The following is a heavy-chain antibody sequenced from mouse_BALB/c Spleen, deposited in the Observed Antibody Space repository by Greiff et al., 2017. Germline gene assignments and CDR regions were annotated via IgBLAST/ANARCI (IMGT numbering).Heavy chain of an antibody. Sequence: EVKLMESGGGLVQPGGSLRLSCATSGFTFTDYYMSWVRQPPGKALEWLGFIRNKANGYTTEYSASVKGRFTISRDNSQSILYLQMNTLRAEDSATYYCARDHYGYDRGFDYWGQGTTLTVSS. V-gene: IGHV7-3*02. J-gene: IGHJ2*01. CDR1: GFTFTDYY. D-gene: IGHD2-2*01. CDR3: ARDHYGYDRGFDY. CDR2: IRNKANGYTT.